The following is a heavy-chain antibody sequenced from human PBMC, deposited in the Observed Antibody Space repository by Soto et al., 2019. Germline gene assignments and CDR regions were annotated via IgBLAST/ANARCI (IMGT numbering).Heavy chain of an antibody. CDR1: GGSISSYY. CDR3: ARHYYDSSGSLGIDY. V-gene: IGHV4-59*08. Sequence: PSETLSLTCTVSGGSISSYYWSWIRQPPGKGLEWIGYIYYSGSTNYNPSLKSRVTISVDTSKNQFSLKLSSVTAADTAVYYCARHYYDSSGSLGIDYWGQGTLVTVSS. CDR2: IYYSGST. D-gene: IGHD3-22*01. J-gene: IGHJ4*02.